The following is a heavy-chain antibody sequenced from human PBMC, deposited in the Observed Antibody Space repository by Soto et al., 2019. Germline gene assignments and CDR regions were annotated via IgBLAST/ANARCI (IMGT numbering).Heavy chain of an antibody. CDR2: VYYSGTT. CDR3: ARTTAVPNSLRSRYFVDY. CDR1: GGSVSDKTYY. Sequence: SETLSLTCSVSGGSVSDKTYYWSWIRQPPGKRLEWIGYVYYSGTTNYNPSLKSRVTISVDLSKNQFSLRLSSVTTADTALYYCARTTAVPNSLRSRYFVDYWGQGTLGTV. V-gene: IGHV4-61*01. D-gene: IGHD4-17*01. J-gene: IGHJ4*02.